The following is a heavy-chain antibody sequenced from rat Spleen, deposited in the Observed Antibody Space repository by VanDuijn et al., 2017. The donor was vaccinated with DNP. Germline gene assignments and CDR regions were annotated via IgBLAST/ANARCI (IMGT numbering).Heavy chain of an antibody. D-gene: IGHD1-11*01. CDR1: GFTFSNYG. Sequence: EVQLVESGGGLVQPGRSLKLSCAASGFTFSNYGMHWIRQAPGKGLEWVASISNTGDNTYYSDSVKGRFSLSRDNAKSTLYLQVNSLRSEDTAIYYCAKGPNYGGWSDYFDYWGQGVMVTVSS. J-gene: IGHJ2*01. V-gene: IGHV5-19*01. CDR3: AKGPNYGGWSDYFDY. CDR2: ISNTGDNT.